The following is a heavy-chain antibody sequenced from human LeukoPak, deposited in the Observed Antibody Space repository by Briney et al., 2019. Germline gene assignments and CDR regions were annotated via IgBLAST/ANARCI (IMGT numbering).Heavy chain of an antibody. Sequence: GGSLRLSCVVSGFDFGGRGMSWVRQAPGKGLEWVSVICSGGSTYYADSVKGRFTISRDNSKNTLYLQMNSLRAEDTAVYYCAREDGYSSSENWFDPWGQGTLVTVSS. CDR2: ICSGGST. CDR1: GFDFGGRG. J-gene: IGHJ5*02. D-gene: IGHD6-13*01. V-gene: IGHV3-53*05. CDR3: AREDGYSSSENWFDP.